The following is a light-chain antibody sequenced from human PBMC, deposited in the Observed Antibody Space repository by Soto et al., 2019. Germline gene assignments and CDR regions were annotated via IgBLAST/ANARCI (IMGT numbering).Light chain of an antibody. CDR1: SSNIGDNP. V-gene: IGLV1-44*01. J-gene: IGLJ1*01. Sequence: QSVLTQPPSASGTPGQRVTISCSGSSSNIGDNPVNWYHQVPGAAPKLLIYINDQRPSGVPDRFSGSKSGTSASLAISGLQPEDEADYYCAAWDDSLNALFGTGTKLTVL. CDR3: AAWDDSLNAL. CDR2: IND.